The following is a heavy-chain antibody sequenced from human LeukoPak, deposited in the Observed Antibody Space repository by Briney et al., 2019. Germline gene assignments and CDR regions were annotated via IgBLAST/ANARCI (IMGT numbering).Heavy chain of an antibody. Sequence: ASVKVSCKTSGYTFTSYGISWVRQAPGQGLEWMGWIDTNTGNPTYVQRFTGRFVFSVDASVNTAYLQISSLKSEDTAVYYCARNFASDSSLIDHWGQGTLVTVSS. D-gene: IGHD2-21*01. J-gene: IGHJ4*02. CDR2: IDTNTGNP. CDR3: ARNFASDSSLIDH. V-gene: IGHV7-4-1*02. CDR1: GYTFTSYG.